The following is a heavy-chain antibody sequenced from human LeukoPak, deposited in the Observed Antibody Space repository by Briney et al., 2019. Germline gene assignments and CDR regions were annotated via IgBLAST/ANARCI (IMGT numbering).Heavy chain of an antibody. CDR1: GFPFSAYW. CDR3: VGQLLRVV. D-gene: IGHD2-2*01. V-gene: IGHV3-7*01. Sequence: PGGSLRLSCTASGFPFSAYWISWVRQAPGKGLEWVANIKEDGSVQDYADSVKGRFTISRDNAKNSLYLQMNGLRVDDTGVYYCVGQLLRVVWGKGTTVTVSS. J-gene: IGHJ6*04. CDR2: IKEDGSVQ.